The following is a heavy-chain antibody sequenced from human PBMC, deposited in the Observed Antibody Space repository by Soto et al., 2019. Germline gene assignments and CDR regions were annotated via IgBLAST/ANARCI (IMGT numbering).Heavy chain of an antibody. Sequence: SETLSLTCTVSGGSISSSSYYWGWIRQPPGKGLEWIGSIYYSGSTYYNPSLKSRVTISVDTSKNQFSLKLSSVTAADTAVYYCATHARGYDFWSGYPKNWFDPWGQGTLVTVSS. J-gene: IGHJ5*02. D-gene: IGHD3-3*01. CDR1: GGSISSSSYY. CDR3: ATHARGYDFWSGYPKNWFDP. CDR2: IYYSGST. V-gene: IGHV4-39*01.